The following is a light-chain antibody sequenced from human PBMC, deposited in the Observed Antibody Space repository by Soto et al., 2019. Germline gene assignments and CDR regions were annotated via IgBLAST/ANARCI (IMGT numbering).Light chain of an antibody. CDR2: GVS. CDR3: QQYGSSPQT. V-gene: IGKV3-20*01. CDR1: QSVSSGF. J-gene: IGKJ1*01. Sequence: EIVLPQSPATLSLSPGERATLSCRASQSVSSGFLAWYQHKPGQAPRLLIYGVSSRATGIPDRFSGSGSGTDFTLTISRLELEDFAVYYCQQYGSSPQTFGQGTRVDIK.